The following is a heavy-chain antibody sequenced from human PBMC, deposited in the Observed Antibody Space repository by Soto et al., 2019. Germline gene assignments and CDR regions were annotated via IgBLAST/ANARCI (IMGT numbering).Heavy chain of an antibody. Sequence: EVQLLESGGGLVQPGGSLRLSCAASGFTFSSYAMSWVRQAPGKGLEWVSAISGSGGSTYYADSVKGRFTISRDNSKNRLYLQMNSLRAEDTAVYYCAKGTGIDWLLPAEDYYGMDVWGQGTTVTVSS. CDR2: ISGSGGST. CDR1: GFTFSSYA. CDR3: AKGTGIDWLLPAEDYYGMDV. D-gene: IGHD3-9*01. V-gene: IGHV3-23*01. J-gene: IGHJ6*02.